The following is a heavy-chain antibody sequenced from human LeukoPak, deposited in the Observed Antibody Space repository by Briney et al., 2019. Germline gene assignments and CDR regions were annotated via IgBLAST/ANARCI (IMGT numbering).Heavy chain of an antibody. CDR1: GGSISSYY. J-gene: IGHJ2*01. V-gene: IGHV4-4*09. D-gene: IGHD6-13*01. CDR3: ARTYSVSYWYFDL. CDR2: IYTSGST. Sequence: SETLSLTCTVSGGSISSYYWSWIRQPPGKGLEWIGYIYTSGSTNYNPSLKSRVTISVDTSKNQFSLTLSSVAAADTAVYYCARTYSVSYWYFDLWGRGTLVTVSS.